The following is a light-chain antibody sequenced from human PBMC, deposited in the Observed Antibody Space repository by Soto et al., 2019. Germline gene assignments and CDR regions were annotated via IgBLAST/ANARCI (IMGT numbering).Light chain of an antibody. Sequence: QSALTQPASVSGSPGQSITISCTGTSSDVGGYNYVSWYQQHPGKAPKLMIYDVSNRPSGVPNRFSGSKSGNTASLTISGLQAEDEADYYCTSYTSSVANVFGTGTKLTVL. CDR2: DVS. J-gene: IGLJ1*01. CDR1: SSDVGGYNY. CDR3: TSYTSSVANV. V-gene: IGLV2-14*01.